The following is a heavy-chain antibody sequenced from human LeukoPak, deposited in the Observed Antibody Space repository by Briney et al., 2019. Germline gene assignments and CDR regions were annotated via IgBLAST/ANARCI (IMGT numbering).Heavy chain of an antibody. CDR2: IYYSGST. J-gene: IGHJ5*02. CDR1: GGSISSYY. Sequence: SETLSLTCTVSGGSISSYYWSWIRQPPGKGLEWIGYIYYSGSTNYNPSLKSRVTISVDTSKNQFSLELSSVTAADTAVYYCAREYCGGDCYSGVWFDPWGQGTLVTVSS. CDR3: AREYCGGDCYSGVWFDP. V-gene: IGHV4-59*01. D-gene: IGHD2-21*02.